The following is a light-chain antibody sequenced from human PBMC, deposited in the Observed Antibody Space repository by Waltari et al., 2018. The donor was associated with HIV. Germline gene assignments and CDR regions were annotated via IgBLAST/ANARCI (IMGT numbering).Light chain of an antibody. CDR1: QGVEPDH. J-gene: IGKJ1*01. V-gene: IGKV3-20*01. CDR2: STF. CDR3: QQYTSASWT. Sequence: EVVLTQSPGPLSLSPGERATLSCRASQGVEPDHLAWYQQKSGQPPRLLVSSTFRRATGIPDRFSGSGSGTGFTLTISKLEPEDFAVYYCQQYTSASWTFGQGTKVEIK.